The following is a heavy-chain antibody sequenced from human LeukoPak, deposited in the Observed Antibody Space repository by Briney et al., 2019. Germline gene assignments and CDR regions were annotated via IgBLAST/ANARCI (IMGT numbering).Heavy chain of an antibody. D-gene: IGHD3-9*01. J-gene: IGHJ4*02. CDR2: ISSSSSYI. CDR1: GFTFSSYS. V-gene: IGHV3-21*01. CDR3: AREEGLRYFDWSSRGFDY. Sequence: GGSLRLSCAASGFTFSSYSMNWVRQAPGKGLEWVSSISSSSSYIYYADSVKGRFTISRDNAKNSLYLQMSSLRAEDTVVYYCAREEGLRYFDWSSRGFDYWGQGTLVTVSS.